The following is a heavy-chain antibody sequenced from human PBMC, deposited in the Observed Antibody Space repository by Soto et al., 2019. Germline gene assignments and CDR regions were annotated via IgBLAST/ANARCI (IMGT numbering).Heavy chain of an antibody. CDR2: IKSKTAGGTT. Sequence: EVQLVESGGGLVKPGGSLRLSCAASGFTFINAWMSWVRQAPGKGLEWVGRIKSKTAGGTTDYAAPVKGRFTISRDDSKNTLYLKMNSLKTEDTAVYYCTRDGTITFGGVLGPNWFDPWGQGTLVTVSS. CDR1: GFTFINAW. V-gene: IGHV3-15*01. D-gene: IGHD3-16*02. J-gene: IGHJ5*02. CDR3: TRDGTITFGGVLGPNWFDP.